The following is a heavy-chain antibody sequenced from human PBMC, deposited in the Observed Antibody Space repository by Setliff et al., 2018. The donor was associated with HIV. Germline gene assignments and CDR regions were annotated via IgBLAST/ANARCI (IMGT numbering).Heavy chain of an antibody. Sequence: SVKVSCKAPGGTFSSYGISWVRQAPGQGLEWMGGIIPIFGTANYAQKFQGRVTITADESTSTAYMELSSLRSEDTAVYYCARERFTVVRGVIDYWGQGTLVTVS. CDR2: IIPIFGTA. CDR3: ARERFTVVRGVIDY. D-gene: IGHD3-10*01. J-gene: IGHJ4*02. V-gene: IGHV1-69*13. CDR1: GGTFSSYG.